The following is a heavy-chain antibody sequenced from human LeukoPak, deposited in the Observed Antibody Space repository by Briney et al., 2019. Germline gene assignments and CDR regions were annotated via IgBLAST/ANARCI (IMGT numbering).Heavy chain of an antibody. CDR1: GYTFTSYD. Sequence: ASVKVSCKASGYTFTSYDINWVRQATGQGLEWMGWMNPNSGNTGYAQKFQGRVTITRNTSISTAYMELSSLRSEDTAVYYCARVVVTQRNAFDIWGQGTMVTVSS. CDR3: ARVVVTQRNAFDI. V-gene: IGHV1-8*03. D-gene: IGHD2-2*01. CDR2: MNPNSGNT. J-gene: IGHJ3*02.